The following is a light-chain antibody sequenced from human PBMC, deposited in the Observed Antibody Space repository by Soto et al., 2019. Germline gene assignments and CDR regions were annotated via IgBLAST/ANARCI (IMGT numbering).Light chain of an antibody. CDR2: GAS. J-gene: IGKJ5*01. CDR3: QQRYNWPIT. CDR1: QSVSSN. Sequence: EIVMTQSPATLSVSPGERATLSCRANQSVSSNLAWYQQKPGQAPRLLISGASTRATGIPDRFSGSGSGTEFTLTISSLEPEDFSVYYCQQRYNWPITFGQGTRLEIK. V-gene: IGKV3-15*01.